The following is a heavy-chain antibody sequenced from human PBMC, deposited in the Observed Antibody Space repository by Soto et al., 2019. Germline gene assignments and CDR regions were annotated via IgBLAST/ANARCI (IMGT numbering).Heavy chain of an antibody. V-gene: IGHV1-8*01. CDR3: ARTMSIAARRWFDP. J-gene: IGHJ5*02. CDR2: MNPNSGNT. Sequence: QVQLVQSGAEVKKPGASVKVSCKASGYTFTSYDINWGRQATGQGLEWMGWMNPNSGNTGYAQKFQGRVTMTRNTSISTAYMELSSLRSEDTAVYYCARTMSIAARRWFDPWGQGTLVTVSS. D-gene: IGHD6-6*01. CDR1: GYTFTSYD.